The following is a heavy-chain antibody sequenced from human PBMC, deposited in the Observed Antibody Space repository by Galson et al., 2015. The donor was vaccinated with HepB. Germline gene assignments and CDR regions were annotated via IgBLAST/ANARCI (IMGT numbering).Heavy chain of an antibody. CDR2: ISYDGSNK. D-gene: IGHD3-3*01. CDR3: AKVQFWSGYPADY. CDR1: GFTFSSYA. Sequence: SLRLSCAASGFTFSSYAMSWVRQAPGKGLEWVAVISYDGSNKYYADSVKGRFTISRDNSKNTLYLQMNSLRAEDTAVYYCAKVQFWSGYPADYWGQGTLVTVSS. J-gene: IGHJ4*02. V-gene: IGHV3-30*18.